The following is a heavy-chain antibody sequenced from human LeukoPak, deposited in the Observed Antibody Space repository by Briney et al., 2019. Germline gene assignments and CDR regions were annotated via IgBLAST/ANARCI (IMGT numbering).Heavy chain of an antibody. D-gene: IGHD6-13*01. CDR1: GYSISSGYY. V-gene: IGHV4-38-2*01. CDR2: IYHSGST. Sequence: SETLSLTCAVSGYSISSGYYWGWIRQPPGKGLEWIGSIYHSGSTYYNPSLKSRVTISVDTSKNQFSLKLSSVTAADTAVYYCASLQQLGDYYYYYYMDVWGKGTTVTVSS. CDR3: ASLQQLGDYYYYYYMDV. J-gene: IGHJ6*03.